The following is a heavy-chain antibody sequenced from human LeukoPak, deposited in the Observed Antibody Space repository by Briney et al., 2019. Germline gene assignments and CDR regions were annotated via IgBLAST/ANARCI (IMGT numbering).Heavy chain of an antibody. Sequence: GGSLRLSCAASGFTFSSYWMHWVRQAPGKGLVWVSRINTDGSSTSYADSVKGRFTISRDNAKNTLYLQMNSLRAEDTAVYYCARDRIAVADAGFDYWGQGTLVTVSS. CDR3: ARDRIAVADAGFDY. CDR2: INTDGSST. J-gene: IGHJ4*02. V-gene: IGHV3-74*01. CDR1: GFTFSSYW. D-gene: IGHD6-19*01.